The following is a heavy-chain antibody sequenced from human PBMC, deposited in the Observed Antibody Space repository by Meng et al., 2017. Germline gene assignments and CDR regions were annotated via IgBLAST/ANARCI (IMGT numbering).Heavy chain of an antibody. Sequence: EVPVVESGGGLVQPGGSLSLSCAASGFTISSFWMHWVRQAPGKGLVWVSRMNEDGTTISHAGSVKGRFTISRDSARNTLYLQMNSLRVEDTAVYYCVRDFGGNSDYWGQGTLVTVSS. CDR1: GFTISSFW. CDR3: VRDFGGNSDY. D-gene: IGHD4-23*01. V-gene: IGHV3-74*01. J-gene: IGHJ4*02. CDR2: MNEDGTTI.